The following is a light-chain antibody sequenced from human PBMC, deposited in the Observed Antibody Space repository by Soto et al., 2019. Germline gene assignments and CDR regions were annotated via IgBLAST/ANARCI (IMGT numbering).Light chain of an antibody. CDR1: QSVSSY. CDR3: QQRSNWPGVT. Sequence: EIVLTQSPATLSLSPGERATLSCRASQSVSSYLAWYQKKPGQAPRLLIYDASNRATGIPARFSGGGSGTDFTFTLIILEPEDFAVYYCQQRSNWPGVTFGQGTKVVIK. CDR2: DAS. J-gene: IGKJ1*01. V-gene: IGKV3-11*01.